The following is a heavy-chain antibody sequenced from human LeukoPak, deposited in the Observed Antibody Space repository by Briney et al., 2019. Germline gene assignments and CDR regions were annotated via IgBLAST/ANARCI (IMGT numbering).Heavy chain of an antibody. CDR2: ISGSGGST. Sequence: GGSLRLSCAASGFTFSSYAMSWVRQAPGKGLEWVSAISGSGGSTYYADSVRGRFTISRDNSKNTLYLQMNSLRAEDTAVYYCAKESGYSYGTSTFDYWGQGTLVTVSS. V-gene: IGHV3-23*01. CDR1: GFTFSSYA. D-gene: IGHD5-18*01. CDR3: AKESGYSYGTSTFDY. J-gene: IGHJ4*02.